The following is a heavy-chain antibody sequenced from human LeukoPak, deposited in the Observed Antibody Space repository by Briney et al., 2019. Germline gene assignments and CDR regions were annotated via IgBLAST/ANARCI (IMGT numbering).Heavy chain of an antibody. CDR1: GGTFSSYA. J-gene: IGHJ4*02. D-gene: IGHD5-18*01. CDR3: AIVDTAMARPY. CDR2: IIPIFGTA. Sequence: SVKVSFKASGGTFSSYAISWVRQAPGQGLEWMGGIIPIFGTANYAQKFQGRVTITADESTSTAYMELSSLRSEDTAVYYCAIVDTAMARPYWGQGTLVTVSS. V-gene: IGHV1-69*13.